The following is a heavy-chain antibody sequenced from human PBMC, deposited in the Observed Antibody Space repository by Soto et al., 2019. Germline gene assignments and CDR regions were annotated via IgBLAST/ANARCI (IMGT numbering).Heavy chain of an antibody. D-gene: IGHD2-2*01. CDR1: GFTFTSSA. CDR2: IVVGSGNT. CDR3: AALGYCISTSCPENY. Sequence: QMQLVQSGPEVKKPGTSVKVSCKASGFTFTSSAVQWVRQARGQRLEWIGWIVVGSGNTNYAQKFQERVTITRDMSTSTAYMELSSLRSEDTAVYYCAALGYCISTSCPENYWGQGTLVTVSS. V-gene: IGHV1-58*01. J-gene: IGHJ4*02.